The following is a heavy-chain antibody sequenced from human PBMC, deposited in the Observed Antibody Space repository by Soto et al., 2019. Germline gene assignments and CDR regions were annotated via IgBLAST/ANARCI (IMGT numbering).Heavy chain of an antibody. CDR2: ISAYNGNT. J-gene: IGHJ5*02. CDR3: AREYQNYDILTGYYPLNXFDP. Sequence: ASVKVSCKASGYTFTSYGISWVRQAPGQGLEWMGWISAYNGNTNYAQKLQGRVTMTTDTSTSTAYMELRSLRSDDTAVYYCAREYQNYDILTGYYPLNXFDPWGQGTLVTVSS. V-gene: IGHV1-18*01. D-gene: IGHD3-9*01. CDR1: GYTFTSYG.